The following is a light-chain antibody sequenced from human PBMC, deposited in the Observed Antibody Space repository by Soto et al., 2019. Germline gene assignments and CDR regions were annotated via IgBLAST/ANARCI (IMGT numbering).Light chain of an antibody. CDR3: QQYYSTPYS. Sequence: DIVMTQSPDSLAVSLGERATINCKSSQSVLYSSNNNNYLAWYQQKPGQPPKLLIYWASTRESGVPDRFSGSGSGKEFTLTISILQAEDVAVYYCQQYYSTPYSCRKGTKMEI. J-gene: IGKJ2*03. CDR2: WAS. V-gene: IGKV4-1*01. CDR1: QSVLYSSNNNNY.